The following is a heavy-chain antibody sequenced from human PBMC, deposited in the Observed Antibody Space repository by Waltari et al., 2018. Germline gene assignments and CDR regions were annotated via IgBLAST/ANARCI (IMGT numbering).Heavy chain of an antibody. D-gene: IGHD4-4*01. CDR3: TSHYSSFDY. J-gene: IGHJ4*02. CDR2: SKANSYAT. Sequence: SKANSYATTYAASVKGRFTISRDDSKNTAYLQMNSLKTEDTAVYCCTSHYSSFDYWGQGTLVTVSS. V-gene: IGHV3-73*01.